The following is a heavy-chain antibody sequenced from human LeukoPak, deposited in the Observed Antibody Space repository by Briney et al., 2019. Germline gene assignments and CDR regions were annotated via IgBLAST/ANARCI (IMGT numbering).Heavy chain of an antibody. Sequence: SETLSLTCTVSGGSISSYYWSWIRQPPGKGLEWIGYIYTSGSTNYNPSLKSRVTISVDTSKNQFSLKLSSVTAADTAVYYCARGPVYCSSTSCPSDYWGQGTLVTVSS. J-gene: IGHJ4*02. CDR2: IYTSGST. CDR3: ARGPVYCSSTSCPSDY. CDR1: GGSISSYY. V-gene: IGHV4-4*09. D-gene: IGHD2-2*01.